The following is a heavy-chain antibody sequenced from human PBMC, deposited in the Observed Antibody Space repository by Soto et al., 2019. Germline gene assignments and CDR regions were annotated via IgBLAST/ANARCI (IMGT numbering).Heavy chain of an antibody. D-gene: IGHD2-2*01. Sequence: GGSLRLSCAASGFTFSSYAMSWVRQAPGKGLEWVSAISGSGGSTYYADSVKGRFTISRDNSKNTLYLQMNSLRAEDTAVYYCAKVKGIVVVPAAPFQHWGQGTLVTVSS. V-gene: IGHV3-23*01. CDR3: AKVKGIVVVPAAPFQH. J-gene: IGHJ1*01. CDR2: ISGSGGST. CDR1: GFTFSSYA.